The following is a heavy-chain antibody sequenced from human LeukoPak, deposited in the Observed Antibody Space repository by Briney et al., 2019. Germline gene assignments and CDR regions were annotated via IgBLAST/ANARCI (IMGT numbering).Heavy chain of an antibody. J-gene: IGHJ4*02. Sequence: GGSLRLSCTASGFTFGDYAMSWVRQAPGKGLEWVGFIRSKAYGGTTEYAASVKGRSTISRDDFKSIAYLQMNSLKTEDTAVYYCTSCSSISCYTFGFDYWGQGTLVTVSS. CDR3: TSCSSISCYTFGFDY. CDR2: IRSKAYGGTT. V-gene: IGHV3-49*04. D-gene: IGHD2-2*02. CDR1: GFTFGDYA.